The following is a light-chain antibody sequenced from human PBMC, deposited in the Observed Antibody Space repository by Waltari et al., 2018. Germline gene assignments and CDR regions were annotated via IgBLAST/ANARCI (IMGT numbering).Light chain of an antibody. CDR1: CPNIWATYD. CDR3: QSYDNRLSGVI. J-gene: IGLJ2*01. V-gene: IGLV1-40*01. Sequence: QSVLTQPPSVSGAPGQRVTISCSGSCPNIWATYDVHLYQQLPGTAPTLLIYGHNNRPSGVPDRFSGSKSGTSASLAITGLQAEDEADYYCQSYDNRLSGVIFGGGTRLTVL. CDR2: GHN.